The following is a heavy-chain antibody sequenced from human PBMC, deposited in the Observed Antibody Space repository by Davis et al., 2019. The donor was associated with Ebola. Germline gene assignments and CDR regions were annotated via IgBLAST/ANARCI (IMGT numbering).Heavy chain of an antibody. Sequence: ASVKVSCKASGYTFTDYYIHWIRQAPGQGLEWMGWINPNSGTAYYAQKFQGRVSLTRDTSLNTAYMDLSTLRSDDTALHYCARAEVYSDAFDVWGQGTRVTVSS. CDR2: INPNSGTA. J-gene: IGHJ3*01. V-gene: IGHV1-2*02. CDR3: ARAEVYSDAFDV. D-gene: IGHD2-15*01. CDR1: GYTFTDYY.